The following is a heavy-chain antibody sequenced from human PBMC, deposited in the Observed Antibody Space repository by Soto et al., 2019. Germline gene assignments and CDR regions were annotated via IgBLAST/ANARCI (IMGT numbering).Heavy chain of an antibody. CDR1: GFTVSSNY. CDR2: IYSGGST. J-gene: IGHJ6*02. CDR3: AREYQLPSYGMDV. Sequence: GGSLRLSCAASGFTVSSNYMSWVRQAPGKGLEWVSVIYSGGSTYYADSVKGRFTISRDNSKNTLYLQMNSLRAEDTAVYYCAREYQLPSYGMDVWGQGTPVTVYS. V-gene: IGHV3-53*01. D-gene: IGHD2-2*01.